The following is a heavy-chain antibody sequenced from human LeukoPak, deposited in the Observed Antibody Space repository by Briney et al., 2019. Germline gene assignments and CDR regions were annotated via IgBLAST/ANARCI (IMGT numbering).Heavy chain of an antibody. CDR1: GFTFSDFT. CDR2: ISPSGTYI. Sequence: PGGSLGLSCAASGFTFSDFTMNWVRQAPGKGLEWVSSISPSGTYISYMDSLKGRFTISRDNAKSSLYLQMNNLRVEDTGLYYCARDREGSGRFGTDVWGQGTTVTVSS. CDR3: ARDREGSGRFGTDV. J-gene: IGHJ6*02. D-gene: IGHD3-16*01. V-gene: IGHV3-21*06.